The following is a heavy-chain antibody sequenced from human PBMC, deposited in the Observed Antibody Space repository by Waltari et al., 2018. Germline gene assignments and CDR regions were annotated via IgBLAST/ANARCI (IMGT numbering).Heavy chain of an antibody. CDR2: INHSGST. J-gene: IGHJ4*02. Sequence: QVQLQQWGAGLLKPSETLSRTCAVYGGSFSGYYWSWIRQPPGKGLESIGEINHSGSTNYNPSLKSRVTISVDTSKNQFSLKLSSVTAADTAVYYCARVHWLWSPSHLVDGDYSDYWGQGTLVTVSS. CDR1: GGSFSGYY. V-gene: IGHV4-34*01. D-gene: IGHD2-8*02. CDR3: ARVHWLWSPSHLVDGDYSDY.